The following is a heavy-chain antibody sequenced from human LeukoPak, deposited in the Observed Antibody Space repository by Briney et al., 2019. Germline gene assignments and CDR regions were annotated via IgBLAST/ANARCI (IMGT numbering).Heavy chain of an antibody. CDR3: ARGRAYCGGDCYPYYYYGMDV. V-gene: IGHV4-34*01. CDR2: INHSGST. CDR1: GGSISNYY. J-gene: IGHJ6*02. Sequence: SETLSLTCTVSGGSISNYYWSWIRQPPGKGLEWIGEINHSGSTNYNPSLKSRVTISVDTSKNQFSLKLSSVTAADTAVYYCARGRAYCGGDCYPYYYYGMDVWGQGTTVTVSS. D-gene: IGHD2-21*02.